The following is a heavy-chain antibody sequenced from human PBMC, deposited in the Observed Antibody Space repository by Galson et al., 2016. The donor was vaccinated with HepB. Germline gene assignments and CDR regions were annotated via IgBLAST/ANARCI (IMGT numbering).Heavy chain of an antibody. D-gene: IGHD2-21*01. CDR2: VGSSGKT. J-gene: IGHJ4*02. CDR1: GFTFSSYA. CDR3: AKRVVLGATHYFDC. V-gene: IGHV3-23*01. Sequence: SLRLSCAASGFTFSSYAMSWVRQAPGKGLEWLSTVGSSGKTYNADSVKGRFTISRDNSKSTLYLQMTSLRADDTAVYYCAKRVVLGATHYFDCWGQGTLVTVSS.